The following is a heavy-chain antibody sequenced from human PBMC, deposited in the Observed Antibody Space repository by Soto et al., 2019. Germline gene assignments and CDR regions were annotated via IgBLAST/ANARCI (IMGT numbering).Heavy chain of an antibody. Sequence: EVQLLESGGGLVQPGGSLRLSCVASGFTFSSYDMNWVRQAPGKGLEWVSGISGSDLSTYYADSVRGRFTISRDNSKNTLYLQMNSLRAEDTAVYYCAKDPSMSLVIARTFDYWGQGTLVTVSS. CDR2: ISGSDLST. D-gene: IGHD2-21*01. CDR3: AKDPSMSLVIARTFDY. J-gene: IGHJ4*02. V-gene: IGHV3-23*01. CDR1: GFTFSSYD.